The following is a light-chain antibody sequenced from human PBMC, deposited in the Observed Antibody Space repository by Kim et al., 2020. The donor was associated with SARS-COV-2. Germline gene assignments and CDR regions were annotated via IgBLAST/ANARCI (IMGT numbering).Light chain of an antibody. J-gene: IGLJ1*01. CDR2: EVT. CDR3: ASHGGYDYV. V-gene: IGLV2-8*01. CDR1: RGDFGSYNY. Sequence: PGQSVAISCSGPRGDFGSYNYVSWYQQPPGKSPKLIIYEVTKRPSGVPDRFSGSMSGNTASLTVSGLQAEDEADYYCASHGGYDYVFGTGTKVTVL.